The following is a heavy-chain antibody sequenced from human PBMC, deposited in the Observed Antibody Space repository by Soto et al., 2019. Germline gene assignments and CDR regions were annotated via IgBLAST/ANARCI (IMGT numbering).Heavy chain of an antibody. CDR1: GGFVSSGSYY. V-gene: IGHV4-34*01. CDR3: ARVERGTVTTVVDAFDI. J-gene: IGHJ3*02. Sequence: QVQLQQWGAGLLKPSETLSLTCAVYGGFVSSGSYYWSWIRQPPGKGLEWIGEMSHSGGTHFNPSLKSRVTISVDTSKNQFSLRRSSVTAADTALYYCARVERGTVTTVVDAFDIWGPGTMVTVSS. D-gene: IGHD1-1*01. CDR2: MSHSGGT.